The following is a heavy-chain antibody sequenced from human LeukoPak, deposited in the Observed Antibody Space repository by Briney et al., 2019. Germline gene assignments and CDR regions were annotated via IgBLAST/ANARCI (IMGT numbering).Heavy chain of an antibody. CDR3: AKAGGSYLASDY. D-gene: IGHD1-26*01. CDR2: ISNDGGYK. V-gene: IGHV3-30*18. CDR1: GFTFSSFG. Sequence: GGSLRLSCVGSGFTFSSFGLYWVCQAPGKGLEWVAVISNDGGYKFYADSVKGRITISRDNSKNTLYLEMNSLRGEDTAVYYCAKAGGSYLASDYWGQGTLVTVSS. J-gene: IGHJ4*02.